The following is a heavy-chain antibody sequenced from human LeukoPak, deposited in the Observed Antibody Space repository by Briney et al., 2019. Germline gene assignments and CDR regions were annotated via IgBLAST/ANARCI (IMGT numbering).Heavy chain of an antibody. J-gene: IGHJ4*02. Sequence: GGSLRLSCAASGFTFSSYWMHWVRQAPGKGLVWVSRINSDGSSTSYADSVKGRFTISRDNAKNTLYLQMNSLRAEDTAVYYCARDPPDRIAAAGTLVDYWGQGTLVTVSS. V-gene: IGHV3-74*01. CDR3: ARDPPDRIAAAGTLVDY. D-gene: IGHD6-13*01. CDR2: INSDGSST. CDR1: GFTFSSYW.